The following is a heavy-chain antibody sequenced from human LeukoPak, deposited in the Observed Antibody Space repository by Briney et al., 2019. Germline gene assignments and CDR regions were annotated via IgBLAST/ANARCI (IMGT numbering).Heavy chain of an antibody. Sequence: SETLSLTCTVSGGSISNYHWNWIRQPARKGLEWIGRIYTSGNSNYNPTLQSRLTMSMDTSKNHFSLRLSSAADADTAVYYCARASDDFGDYGFDYWGQGTLVTVSS. CDR1: GGSISNYH. CDR3: ARASDDFGDYGFDY. V-gene: IGHV4-4*07. D-gene: IGHD4-17*01. J-gene: IGHJ4*02. CDR2: IYTSGNS.